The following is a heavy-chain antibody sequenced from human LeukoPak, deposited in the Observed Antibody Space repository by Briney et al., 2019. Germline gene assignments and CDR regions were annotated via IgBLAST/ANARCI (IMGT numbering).Heavy chain of an antibody. Sequence: GGSLRLSCAASGFTFSNAWMSWVRQAPGKGLEWVGHIKSKTDGGTTDYAAPVKGRFTISRDDSKNTLYLQMNSLKTEDTAVYYCTTLDIEVVPAAIGYWGQGTLVTVSS. CDR1: GFTFSNAW. J-gene: IGHJ4*02. D-gene: IGHD2-2*02. CDR3: TTLDIEVVPAAIGY. V-gene: IGHV3-15*01. CDR2: IKSKTDGGTT.